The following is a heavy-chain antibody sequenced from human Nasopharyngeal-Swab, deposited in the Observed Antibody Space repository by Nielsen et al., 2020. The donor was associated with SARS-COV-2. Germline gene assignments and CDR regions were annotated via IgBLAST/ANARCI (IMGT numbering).Heavy chain of an antibody. CDR1: GGSIGSSNW. Sequence: SETLSLTCAVSGGSIGSSNWWSWVRQPPGKGLEWIGEIYHSGSTNYNPSLKSRVTISVDKSKNQFSLKLTSVTAADTAVYYCARLDGSAYYGMDVWGQGTTVTVSS. D-gene: IGHD3-10*01. CDR3: ARLDGSAYYGMDV. J-gene: IGHJ6*02. V-gene: IGHV4-4*02. CDR2: IYHSGST.